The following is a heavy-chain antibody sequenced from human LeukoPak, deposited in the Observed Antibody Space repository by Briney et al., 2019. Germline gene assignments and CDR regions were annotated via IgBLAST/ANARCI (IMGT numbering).Heavy chain of an antibody. J-gene: IGHJ4*02. V-gene: IGHV3-21*01. CDR1: GFTFSSYA. D-gene: IGHD1-26*01. CDR2: ISSSSYI. CDR3: ASRSGSYFHY. Sequence: GGSLRLSCAASGFTFSSYAMSWVRQAPGKGLEWVSSISSSSYIYYADSVKGRFTISRDNAKNSLYLQMNSLRAEDTAVYYCASRSGSYFHYWGQGTLVTVSS.